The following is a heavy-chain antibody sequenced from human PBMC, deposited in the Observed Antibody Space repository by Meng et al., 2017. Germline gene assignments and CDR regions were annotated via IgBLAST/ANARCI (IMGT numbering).Heavy chain of an antibody. CDR3: ARQAYYYDSSGYYFGPPYDAFDI. D-gene: IGHD3-22*01. J-gene: IGHJ3*02. CDR2: IYPSDSDT. Sequence: GESLKISCKGSGYSFTSYWIGWVRQMPGKGLEWMGIIYPSDSDTRYSPSFQGQVTISADKSISTAYLQWSSLKASDTAMYYCARQAYYYDSSGYYFGPPYDAFDIWGQGTMVTVSS. CDR1: GYSFTSYW. V-gene: IGHV5-51*01.